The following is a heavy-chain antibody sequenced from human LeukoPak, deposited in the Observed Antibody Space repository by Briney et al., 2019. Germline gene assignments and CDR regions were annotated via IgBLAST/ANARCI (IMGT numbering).Heavy chain of an antibody. CDR3: ARADYGSGSYGY. D-gene: IGHD3-10*01. J-gene: IGHJ4*02. CDR2: ISGFNGNT. V-gene: IGHV1-18*01. CDR1: GYTFGNYG. Sequence: VASVKVSCKAAGYTFGNYGIKWVRQAPGQGLEWVGWISGFNGNTNYAQNFHDRVTMTTDTSTTTAYMELRSLRSDDTAVYYCARADYGSGSYGYWGQGTLVTVSS.